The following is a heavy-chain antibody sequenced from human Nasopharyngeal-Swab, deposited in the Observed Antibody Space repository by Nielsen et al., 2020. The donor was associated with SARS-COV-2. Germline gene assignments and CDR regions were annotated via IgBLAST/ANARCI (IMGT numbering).Heavy chain of an antibody. CDR1: GFTFTSYW. J-gene: IGHJ4*02. Sequence: GGSLRLSCAASGFTFTSYWMHWVRQVPGKGLVWVSRINTDGTTTTYADSVRGRFTISRDNAKNTLYLQMNNLRAEDTGVYYCVRAGYSGTYGLFDYWGQGNLVTVSS. V-gene: IGHV3-74*01. CDR3: VRAGYSGTYGLFDY. CDR2: INTDGTTT. D-gene: IGHD1-26*01.